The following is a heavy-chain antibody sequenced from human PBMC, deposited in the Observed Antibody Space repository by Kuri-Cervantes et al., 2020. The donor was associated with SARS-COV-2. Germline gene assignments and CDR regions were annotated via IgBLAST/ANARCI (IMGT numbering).Heavy chain of an antibody. CDR3: ARGFYFFSGYYYYGMDV. CDR2: IYYSGST. Sequence: SEPLSLTCTVPGGSISSYYWSWIRQPPGKGLEWIGYIYYSGSTNYNPSLKSRVTISVDTSKNQFSLKLSSVTAADTAVYYCARGFYFFSGYYYYGMDVWGQGTTVTVSS. CDR1: GGSISSYY. V-gene: IGHV4-59*01. J-gene: IGHJ6*02. D-gene: IGHD2/OR15-2a*01.